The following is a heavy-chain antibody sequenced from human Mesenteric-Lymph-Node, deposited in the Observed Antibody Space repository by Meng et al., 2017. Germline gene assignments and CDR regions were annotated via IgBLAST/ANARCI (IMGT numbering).Heavy chain of an antibody. CDR2: IYNSGST. J-gene: IGHJ2*01. CDR1: CGSISSYNYY. V-gene: IGHV4-30-4*01. Sequence: QVQLQGPGPGMVKASQTLSLTRTVSCGSISSYNYYWSWLRQPTGKGLEWSGHIYNSGSTYYNPSLKSRITISVDTSKNQFSLKLSSVTAADTAVYYCGRGQKGYFDLWGRGTLVTVSS. CDR3: GRGQKGYFDL.